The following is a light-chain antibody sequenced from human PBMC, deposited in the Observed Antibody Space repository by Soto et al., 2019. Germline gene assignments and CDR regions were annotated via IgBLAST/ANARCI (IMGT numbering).Light chain of an antibody. CDR1: QSVSKSF. Sequence: EIVLTQSPGTLSMSPGERVVLSCRASQSVSKSFVAWYQQKPGQAPRLLIYGALSRATGIPDRFSGSGYGTDFTLTISRLEPEDFAVYYCQQYGSSGTFGQGTKVDIK. CDR2: GAL. CDR3: QQYGSSGT. V-gene: IGKV3-20*01. J-gene: IGKJ1*01.